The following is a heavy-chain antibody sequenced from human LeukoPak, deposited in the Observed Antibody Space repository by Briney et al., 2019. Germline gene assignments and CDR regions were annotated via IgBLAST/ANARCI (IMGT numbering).Heavy chain of an antibody. D-gene: IGHD1-26*01. J-gene: IGHJ4*02. V-gene: IGHV4-38-2*01. CDR1: GYSISNDYY. CDR3: ARGGIVGAVYFDF. Sequence: PSETLSLTRDVSGYSISNDYYWGWIRQPPGKGLEWIGSIYHTGSSYYHPSLKSRVAISVDTSKNELFLKMRSVTAADTAVYYCARGGIVGAVYFDFWGRGTLVTVSS. CDR2: IYHTGSS.